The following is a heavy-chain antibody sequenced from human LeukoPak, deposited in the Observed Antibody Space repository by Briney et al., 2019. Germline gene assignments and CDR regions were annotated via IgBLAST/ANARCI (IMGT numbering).Heavy chain of an antibody. Sequence: GGSLRLSCAASGFDFSSNWMHWVRHAPGQGLVWVSRIKGDGISTNYADSVKGRFTIARDIAKNTLYLQMNSLRAEDTGVYYCAKDHYWSIDYWGRGTLVTVSS. J-gene: IGHJ4*02. CDR1: GFDFSSNW. V-gene: IGHV3-74*01. CDR2: IKGDGIST. D-gene: IGHD3-3*01. CDR3: AKDHYWSIDY.